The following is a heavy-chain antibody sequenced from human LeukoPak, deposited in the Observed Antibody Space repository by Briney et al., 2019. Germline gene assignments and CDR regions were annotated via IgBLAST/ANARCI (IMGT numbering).Heavy chain of an antibody. CDR1: GYTFTNYY. CDR3: ARVYCSGGSCYEFDF. J-gene: IGHJ4*02. CDR2: INPRDGST. V-gene: IGHV1-46*03. D-gene: IGHD2-15*01. Sequence: ASVKVSCKAAGYTFTNYYMQWVRQAPGQGLAWMGIINPRDGSTSYAQKFQGRVTVTRGTSTSTVYMELSSLRSEDTAVYYCARVYCSGGSCYEFDFWGQGTLVTVSS.